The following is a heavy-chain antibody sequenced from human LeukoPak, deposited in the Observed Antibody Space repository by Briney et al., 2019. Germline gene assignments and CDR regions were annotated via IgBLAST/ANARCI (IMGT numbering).Heavy chain of an antibody. V-gene: IGHV4-30-2*01. Sequence: SQTPSLTCTVSGGSISSGGYYWSWIRQPPGKGLEWIGYIYHSGSTYYNPSLKSRVTISVDRSKNQFSLKLSSVTAADTAVYYCTRGGLLWFGELSPYFDYWGQGTLVTVSS. CDR1: GGSISSGGYY. CDR2: IYHSGST. J-gene: IGHJ4*02. D-gene: IGHD3-10*01. CDR3: TRGGLLWFGELSPYFDY.